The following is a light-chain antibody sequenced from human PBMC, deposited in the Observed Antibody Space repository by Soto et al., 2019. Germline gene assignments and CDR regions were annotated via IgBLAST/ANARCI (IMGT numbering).Light chain of an antibody. CDR2: KDD. CDR3: AAWDDSLSGWV. CDR1: SSNIGVNF. V-gene: IGLV1-47*01. Sequence: QSALTQPPSASGTPGQRVTISCSGSSSNIGVNFVYWYQQLPGTAPKLLIYKDDQRPSGVPDRFSASKSGISASLAISGLRSEAEGHYYCAAWDDSLSGWVFGGGTKLTVL. J-gene: IGLJ3*02.